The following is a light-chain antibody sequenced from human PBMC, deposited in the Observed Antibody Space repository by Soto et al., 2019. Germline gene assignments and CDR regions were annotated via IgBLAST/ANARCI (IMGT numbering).Light chain of an antibody. CDR3: QQYGHSPYI. Sequence: ELVLTQSPGTLSLSPRERVTLSCRASQSVNSNYVAWYQQKPGQAPRLLIYGAFSKATGLPDRFSGSGSGTDFTLTISRLEPEVFAVYYCQQYGHSPYIFGQGTKLEIK. CDR2: GAF. V-gene: IGKV3-20*01. CDR1: QSVNSNY. J-gene: IGKJ2*01.